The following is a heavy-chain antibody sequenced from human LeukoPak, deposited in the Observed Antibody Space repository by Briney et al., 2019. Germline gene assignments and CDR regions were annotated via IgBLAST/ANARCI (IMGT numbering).Heavy chain of an antibody. CDR2: INHSGST. D-gene: IGHD6-6*01. CDR1: GGSFSGYY. J-gene: IGHJ6*03. CDR3: ARGTLWIAASYYYYMDV. Sequence: PSETLSLTYAVYGGSFSGYYWSWIRQPPGKGLEWIGEINHSGSTNYNPSLKSRVTISVDTSKNQFSLKLSSVTAADTAVYYCARGTLWIAASYYYYMDVWGKGTTVTVSS. V-gene: IGHV4-34*01.